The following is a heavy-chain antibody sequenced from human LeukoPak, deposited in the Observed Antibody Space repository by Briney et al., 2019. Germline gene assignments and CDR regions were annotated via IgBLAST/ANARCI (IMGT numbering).Heavy chain of an antibody. D-gene: IGHD2-21*01. CDR1: GGSISSGDYY. Sequence: SETLSLTCTVSGGSISSGDYYWSWIRQPPGKGLEWIGYIYYSGSTYYNPSLKSRVTISVDTSKNQFSLRLSSVTAADTAVYYCARDRVWLRAFDIWGQGTMVTVSS. CDR3: ARDRVWLRAFDI. CDR2: IYYSGST. J-gene: IGHJ3*02. V-gene: IGHV4-30-4*08.